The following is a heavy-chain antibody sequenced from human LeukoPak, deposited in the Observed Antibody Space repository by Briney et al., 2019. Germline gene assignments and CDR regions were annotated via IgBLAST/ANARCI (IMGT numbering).Heavy chain of an antibody. J-gene: IGHJ4*02. V-gene: IGHV4-59*01. CDR3: ARVRKWELDY. CDR2: IYYSGSA. D-gene: IGHD1-26*01. Sequence: SETLSLTCAVYGGSFSGYYWSWIRQPPGKGLEWIGYIYYSGSANYNPSLKSRVTISVDTPKNQFSLKLSSVTAADTAVYYCARVRKWELDYWGQGTLVTVSS. CDR1: GGSFSGYY.